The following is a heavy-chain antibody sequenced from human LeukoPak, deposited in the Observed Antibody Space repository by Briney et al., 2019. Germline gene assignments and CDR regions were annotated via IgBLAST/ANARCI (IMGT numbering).Heavy chain of an antibody. CDR1: GYTLTELS. J-gene: IGHJ4*02. CDR2: FDPEDGET. Sequence: SVNVSCKVSGYTLTELSMYWVRQAPGKGLEWMGGFDPEDGETIYAQKFQGRVTMTEDPSTDTAYMELSSPRSEDTAVYCCATDPIVRLQYNYWGQGTLVTVSS. D-gene: IGHD4-11*01. CDR3: ATDPIVRLQYNY. V-gene: IGHV1-24*01.